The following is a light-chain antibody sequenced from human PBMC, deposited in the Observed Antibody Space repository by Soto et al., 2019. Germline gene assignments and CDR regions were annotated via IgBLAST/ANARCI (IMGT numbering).Light chain of an antibody. Sequence: EIVLTQSPGTLSLSPGERATLSCRASQSVSSSYLAWYQQKPGQAPRLLIYGASSRATGIPDRFSGSGSGTDITFTISKLEPEVFAVYYCQQYGSSPWTFGQGTKVEIK. CDR1: QSVSSSY. J-gene: IGKJ1*01. CDR2: GAS. V-gene: IGKV3-20*01. CDR3: QQYGSSPWT.